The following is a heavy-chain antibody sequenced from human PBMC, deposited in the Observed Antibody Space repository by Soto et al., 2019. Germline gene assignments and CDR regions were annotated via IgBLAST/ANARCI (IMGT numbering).Heavy chain of an antibody. D-gene: IGHD2-8*01. V-gene: IGHV4-59*08. CDR1: GGSINYQF. J-gene: IGHJ5*02. CDR2: ISYTGST. CDR3: ARLAYTNKYYLNWFDP. Sequence: QVQLQESGPGLVKPSETLSLTCTVSGGSINYQFWSWIRQPPGKGLEWIAYISYTGSTEYNPSLKSRVTISVDTSKNQFSLKLTSVTAADTAVYYCARLAYTNKYYLNWFDPWGQGTLVTVSS.